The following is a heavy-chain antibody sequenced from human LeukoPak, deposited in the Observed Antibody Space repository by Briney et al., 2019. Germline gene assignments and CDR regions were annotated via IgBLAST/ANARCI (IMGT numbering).Heavy chain of an antibody. V-gene: IGHV3-7*01. CDR1: GFTFSSHR. CDR3: ARDGVVVSMEGFDY. Sequence: PGGSLRLSCAASGFTFSSHRMSWVRQAPGKGLEWVANINLDGSEKYYVDSVKGRFTISRDNAKNSLYLQMNSLRAEDTAVYYCARDGVVVSMEGFDYWGQGTLVTVSS. J-gene: IGHJ4*02. CDR2: INLDGSEK. D-gene: IGHD2-2*01.